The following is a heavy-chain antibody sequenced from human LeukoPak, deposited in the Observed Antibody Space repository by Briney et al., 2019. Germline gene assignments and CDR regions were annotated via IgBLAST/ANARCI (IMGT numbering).Heavy chain of an antibody. Sequence: GGSLRLSCAASGFTFRSYGMHCVRQAPGKGLEWVAFIQYDGRGGYYTDSVKGRFTISRDNSKNTLFLQMSSLRAEDTAVYYCAKGYSYHIDYWGQGTLVTVSS. CDR1: GFTFRSYG. J-gene: IGHJ4*02. D-gene: IGHD5-18*01. CDR2: IQYDGRGG. CDR3: AKGYSYHIDY. V-gene: IGHV3-30*02.